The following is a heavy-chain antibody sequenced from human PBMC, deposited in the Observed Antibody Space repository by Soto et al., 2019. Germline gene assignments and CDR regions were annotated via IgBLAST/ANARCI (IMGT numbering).Heavy chain of an antibody. V-gene: IGHV3-30-3*02. CDR2: ISYDGSNK. D-gene: IGHD3-22*01. Sequence: PGGSLRLSCAASGFTFSSYAMHWVRQAPGKGLEWVAVISYDGSNKYYADSVKGRFTISRDNSKNTLYLQMNSLRAEDTAVYYCAKQGYDSSSYYLDYWGQGTLVTVSS. CDR1: GFTFSSYA. J-gene: IGHJ4*02. CDR3: AKQGYDSSSYYLDY.